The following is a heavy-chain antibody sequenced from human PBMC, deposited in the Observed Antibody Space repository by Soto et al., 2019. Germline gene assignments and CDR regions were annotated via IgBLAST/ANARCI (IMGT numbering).Heavy chain of an antibody. D-gene: IGHD6-6*01. CDR2: IIPIFGTA. J-gene: IGHJ4*02. CDR1: GGTFSSYA. CDR3: ARRAYSSSSHFDY. Sequence: SVKVSCKASGGTFSSYAISWVRQAPGQGLEWMGGIIPIFGTANYAQKFQGRVTITADESTSTAYMELSSLRSEDTAVYYCARRAYSSSSHFDYWGQGTLVTVSS. V-gene: IGHV1-69*13.